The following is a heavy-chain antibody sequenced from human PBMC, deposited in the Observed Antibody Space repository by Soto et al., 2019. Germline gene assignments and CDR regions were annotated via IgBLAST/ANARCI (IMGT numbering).Heavy chain of an antibody. J-gene: IGHJ4*02. V-gene: IGHV1-69*01. CDR2: IIPIFGTA. D-gene: IGHD2-15*01. CDR1: GGTFSSYA. CDR3: ARLGYCSGGSCLGYYFDY. Sequence: QVQLVQSGAEVKKPGSSVKVSCKASGGTFSSYAISWVRQAPEQGLEWMGGIIPIFGTANYAQKFQGRVTITADESTSTAYMELSSLRSEDTAVYYCARLGYCSGGSCLGYYFDYWGQGTLVTVSS.